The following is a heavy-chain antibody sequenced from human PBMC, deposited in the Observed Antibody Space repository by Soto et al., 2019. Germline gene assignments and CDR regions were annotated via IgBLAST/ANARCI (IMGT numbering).Heavy chain of an antibody. V-gene: IGHV5-51*01. CDR3: ARTGRSGLRWLDFFDP. J-gene: IGHJ5*02. CDR2: IYPADSDT. CDR1: GFTFTNYW. Sequence: GESLKISCETSGFTFTNYWIVWVRQVPGKGLECMGLIYPADSDTRYNPSFQGQVTISAGTSTNTAFLHWSSLSASDSATYFCARTGRSGLRWLDFFDPWGQGTLVTVSS. D-gene: IGHD4-17*01.